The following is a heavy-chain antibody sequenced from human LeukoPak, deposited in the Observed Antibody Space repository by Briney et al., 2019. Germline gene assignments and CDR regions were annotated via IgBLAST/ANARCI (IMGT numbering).Heavy chain of an antibody. CDR3: ARAPQQLAIDY. CDR1: GFTFSSYS. J-gene: IGHJ4*02. V-gene: IGHV3-48*01. Sequence: GXSLRLSCAASGFTFSSYSMNWVRQAPGKGLEWVSYISSSSSTIYYADSVKGRFTISRDNAKNSLYLQMNSLRAEDTAVYYCARAPQQLAIDYWGQGTLVTVSS. D-gene: IGHD6-13*01. CDR2: ISSSSSTI.